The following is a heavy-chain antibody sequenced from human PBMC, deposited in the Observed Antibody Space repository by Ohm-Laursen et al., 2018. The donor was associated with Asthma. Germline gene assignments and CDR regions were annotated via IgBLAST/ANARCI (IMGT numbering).Heavy chain of an antibody. V-gene: IGHV1-18*04. CDR1: GYSVTSYA. D-gene: IGHD2-21*01. J-gene: IGHJ4*02. CDR2: IYIANT. Sequence: GSSVKVSCKVSGYSVTSYAFSWVRQAPGQRPEWMGWIYIANTNYAPKFRDRVTLTTDTSTNTLYMDLRSLRSDDPAVYYCVRDVVDRFDHWGQGSLVIVSS. CDR3: VRDVVDRFDH.